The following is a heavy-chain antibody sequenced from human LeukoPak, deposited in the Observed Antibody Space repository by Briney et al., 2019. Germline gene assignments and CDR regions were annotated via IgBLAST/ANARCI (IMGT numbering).Heavy chain of an antibody. Sequence: PSETLSLTCTVSGYSISSGYYWGWIRPPPGKGLEWIGSIYHSGSTYYNPSLKSRVTISVDTSKNQFSLKLSSVTAADTAVYYCAREEVRRFDYWGQGSLVTVSS. V-gene: IGHV4-38-2*02. CDR2: IYHSGST. CDR1: GYSISSGYY. CDR3: AREEVRRFDY. J-gene: IGHJ4*02.